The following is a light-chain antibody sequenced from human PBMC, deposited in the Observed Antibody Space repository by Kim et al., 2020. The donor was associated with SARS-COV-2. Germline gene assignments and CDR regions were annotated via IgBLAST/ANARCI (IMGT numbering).Light chain of an antibody. J-gene: IGKJ1*01. CDR2: AAS. CDR3: QQSYSTPQT. Sequence: AAVGDRVTMTGRASQSISSYLNWYQQKPGKAPKLLIYAASSLQSGVPSRFSGSGSGTDFTLTISSLQPEDFATYYCQQSYSTPQTFGQGTKVDIK. V-gene: IGKV1-39*01. CDR1: QSISSY.